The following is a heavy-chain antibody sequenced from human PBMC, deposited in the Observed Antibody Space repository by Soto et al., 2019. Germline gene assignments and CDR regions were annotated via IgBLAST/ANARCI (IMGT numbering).Heavy chain of an antibody. CDR3: ARAHNGDYGYGMDV. V-gene: IGHV4-30-2*01. J-gene: IGHJ6*02. D-gene: IGHD4-17*01. CDR2: IYHSGSA. CDR1: GGSISSGGYS. Sequence: QLQLQESGSGLVKPSQTLSLTCAVSGGSISSGGYSWTWIRQPPGKGLEWIGYIYHSGSAYYNPSLKSRVTISVDRSKNQFSLKLSSVTAADTAVYYCARAHNGDYGYGMDVWGQGTTVTVSS.